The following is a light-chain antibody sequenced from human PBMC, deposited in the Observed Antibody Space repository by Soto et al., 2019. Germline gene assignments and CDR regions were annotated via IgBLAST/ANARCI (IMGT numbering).Light chain of an antibody. Sequence: DIQLTQSPSSLSASVGDRVTMTCRASQDISTYLNWYHQSPGKAPKLLISSISRLQGGVPSRFSGSGSGTDFTLTINSLQPADLGTYFCLQSYGIPYTFGQGTKLEI. CDR2: SIS. J-gene: IGKJ2*01. V-gene: IGKV1-39*01. CDR3: LQSYGIPYT. CDR1: QDISTY.